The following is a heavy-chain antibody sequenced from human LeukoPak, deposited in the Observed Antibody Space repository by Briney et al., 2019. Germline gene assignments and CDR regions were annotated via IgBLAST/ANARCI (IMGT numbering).Heavy chain of an antibody. J-gene: IGHJ4*02. CDR2: IYHSGST. Sequence: SETLSLTCTVSGYSISSGYYWGWIRQPPGKGLEWIGSIYHSGSTYYNPSLKSRATISVDTSKNQFSLKLSSVTAADTAVYYCARDFSGWPFDYWGQGTLVTVSS. D-gene: IGHD6-19*01. CDR1: GYSISSGYY. V-gene: IGHV4-38-2*02. CDR3: ARDFSGWPFDY.